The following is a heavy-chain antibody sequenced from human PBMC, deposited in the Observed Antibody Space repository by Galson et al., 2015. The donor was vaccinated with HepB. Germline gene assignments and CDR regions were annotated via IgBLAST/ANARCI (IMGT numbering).Heavy chain of an antibody. CDR3: VRGVGYDVRSSSSQEWFDP. D-gene: IGHD3-3*01. J-gene: IGHJ5*02. V-gene: IGHV3-13*01. CDR2: IGTAGDT. CDR1: GFTFNTYD. Sequence: SLRLSCAASGFTFNTYDMHWVRQAPGKGLEWVAGIGTAGDTTYAGSVKGRITISRENANNSLHLRMDSLGAGDTAVYYCVRGVGYDVRSSSSQEWFDPWGQGTLVTVSS.